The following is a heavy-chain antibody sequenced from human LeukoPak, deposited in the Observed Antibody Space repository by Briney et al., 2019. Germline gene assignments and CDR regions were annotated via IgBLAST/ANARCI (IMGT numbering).Heavy chain of an antibody. CDR3: ARDEAEYYYDSSGPLDY. D-gene: IGHD3-22*01. CDR1: GFTFSSYA. V-gene: IGHV3-30-3*01. CDR2: ISYDGSNK. Sequence: GGSLRLSCAASGFTFSSYAMHWVRQAPGKGLEWVAVISYDGSNKYYADSVKGRFTISRDNSKNTLYLQMNSLRAEDTAVYYCARDEAEYYYDSSGPLDYWGQGTLVTVSS. J-gene: IGHJ4*02.